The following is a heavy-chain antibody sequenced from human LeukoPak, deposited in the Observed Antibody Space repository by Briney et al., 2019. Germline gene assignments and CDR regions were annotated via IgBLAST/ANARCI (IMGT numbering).Heavy chain of an antibody. V-gene: IGHV4-61*08. Sequence: SETLSLTCTVSGGSISSGDYYWSWIRQPPGKGLEWIGYMYYSGSTNYNPSLKSRVTISVDTSKNQFSLKLSSVTAADTAVYYCARSRFGVPDYWGQGTLVTVSS. D-gene: IGHD3-10*01. CDR2: MYYSGST. CDR3: ARSRFGVPDY. J-gene: IGHJ4*02. CDR1: GGSISSGDYY.